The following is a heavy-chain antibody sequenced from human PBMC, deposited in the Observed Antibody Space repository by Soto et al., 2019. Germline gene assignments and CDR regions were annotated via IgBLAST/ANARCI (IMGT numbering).Heavy chain of an antibody. CDR1: SGSISSGDYY. CDR2: IDSSGSP. CDR3: ARERPDGSRLDP. D-gene: IGHD6-13*01. V-gene: IGHV4-30-4*01. J-gene: IGHJ5*02. Sequence: QVQLQESGPGLVKPSQTLSLTCTVSSGSISSGDYYWSWIRQPPGKGLEWIGYIDSSGSPYYNPSLMCRVTISVDTSKNQSALKLSSATAADPAVYYCARERPDGSRLDPWAQGTLVTVSS.